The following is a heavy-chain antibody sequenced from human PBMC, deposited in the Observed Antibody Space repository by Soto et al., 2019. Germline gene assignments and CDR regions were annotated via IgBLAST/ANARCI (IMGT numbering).Heavy chain of an antibody. D-gene: IGHD1-26*01. J-gene: IGHJ5*02. Sequence: QVQLVQPGAEVKKPGASVKVSCKVSGYTLTELSMHWVRQAPGKGLEWMGGVDPEDGETIYAQKCQGRVTMTEDTTTDTADMERSSLRSEDTAVYYCATDREAVYRGWPRWFDPWGQGTLVTVSS. V-gene: IGHV1-24*01. CDR1: GYTLTELS. CDR2: VDPEDGET. CDR3: ATDREAVYRGWPRWFDP.